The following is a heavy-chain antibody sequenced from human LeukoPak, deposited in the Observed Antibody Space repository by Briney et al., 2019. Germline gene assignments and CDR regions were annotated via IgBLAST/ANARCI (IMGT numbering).Heavy chain of an antibody. CDR2: MNPNSGNT. D-gene: IGHD3-22*01. CDR3: ARDGDSRGYYN. Sequence: ASVKVSCKASGYTFTSYDINWVRQATGQGLEWMGWMNPNSGNTGCAQKFQGRVTMTRDTSISTAYMELSRLRSDDTAVYYCARDGDSRGYYNWGQGTLVTVSS. CDR1: GYTFTSYD. V-gene: IGHV1-8*01. J-gene: IGHJ4*02.